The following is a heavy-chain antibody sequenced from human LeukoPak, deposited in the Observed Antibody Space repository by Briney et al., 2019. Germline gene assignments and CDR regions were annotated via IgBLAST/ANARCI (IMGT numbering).Heavy chain of an antibody. Sequence: ASVKVSCKSSGYTFTSYGISWVRQAPGQGLEWMGWISAYNGNTNYAQKLQGRVTMTTDTSTSTAYRELRSLRSDDTAVYYCARDSMYYYDSSGYRAGAFDIWGQGTMVTVSS. V-gene: IGHV1-18*01. CDR1: GYTFTSYG. J-gene: IGHJ3*02. D-gene: IGHD3-22*01. CDR2: ISAYNGNT. CDR3: ARDSMYYYDSSGYRAGAFDI.